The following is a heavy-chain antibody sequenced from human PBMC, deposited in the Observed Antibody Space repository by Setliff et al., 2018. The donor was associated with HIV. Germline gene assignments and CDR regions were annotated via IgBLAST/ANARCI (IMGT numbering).Heavy chain of an antibody. CDR2: IYYTEIT. V-gene: IGHV4-31*03. D-gene: IGHD6-6*01. CDR1: GGSISSGGYY. CDR3: ARMGAARPLYYYGMDV. J-gene: IGHJ6*02. Sequence: SETLSLTCTVSGGSISSGGYYWSWIRQHPGKGLEWIGHIYYTEITYYNPSLRSRLTISLDTSKNQFSLKLSSVTAADTAVYYCARMGAARPLYYYGMDVWGRGTTVTVSS.